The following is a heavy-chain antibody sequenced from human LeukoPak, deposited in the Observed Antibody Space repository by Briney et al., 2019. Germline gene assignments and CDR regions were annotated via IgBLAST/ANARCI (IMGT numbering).Heavy chain of an antibody. Sequence: SETLSLTCAVYGGSFSGYYWSWIRQPPGKGLEWIGEINSSGSTNYNPSLKSRVTISVDTSKNQFSLKLSSVTAADTAVYYCARGGRGFWSGYAARAFDIWGQETMVTVSS. CDR3: ARGGRGFWSGYAARAFDI. J-gene: IGHJ3*02. V-gene: IGHV4-34*01. CDR2: INSSGST. D-gene: IGHD3-3*01. CDR1: GGSFSGYY.